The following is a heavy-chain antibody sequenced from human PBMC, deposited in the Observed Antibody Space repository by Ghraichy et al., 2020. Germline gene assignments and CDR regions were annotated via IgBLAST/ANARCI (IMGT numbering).Heavy chain of an antibody. J-gene: IGHJ4*02. CDR3: AKEQEGSGSYPVDY. V-gene: IGHV3-23*01. D-gene: IGHD1-26*01. Sequence: GSLRLSCAASGFTFSNYAMSWVRQAPGKGLECVSAIRDSGGTFYADSVKGRFTISRDNSKNTLYLQMNSLRAEDTAVYYCAKEQEGSGSYPVDYWGQGTLVTVSS. CDR2: IRDSGGT. CDR1: GFTFSNYA.